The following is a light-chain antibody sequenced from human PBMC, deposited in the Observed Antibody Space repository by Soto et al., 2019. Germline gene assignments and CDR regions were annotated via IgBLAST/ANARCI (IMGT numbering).Light chain of an antibody. Sequence: EIVLTQSPATLSLSPGESATLSCRASQSVYTYLAWYQQKPGQAPRLLIYDASKRATGIPARFSGSGSGTGFTLTISSLEPEDFAVYYCQQRTNWPPTWTFGQGTKVEIK. CDR1: QSVYTY. CDR2: DAS. J-gene: IGKJ1*01. CDR3: QQRTNWPPTWT. V-gene: IGKV3-11*01.